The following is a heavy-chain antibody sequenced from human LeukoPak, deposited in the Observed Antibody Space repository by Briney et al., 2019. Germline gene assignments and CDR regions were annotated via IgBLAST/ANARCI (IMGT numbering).Heavy chain of an antibody. Sequence: NTSETLSLTCTVSGGSISSYYWSWIRQPPGKGLEWIGYIYYSGSTNYNPSLKSRVTISVDTSKNQFSLKLSSVTAADTAVYYCARFRTLTTHFDYWGQGTLVTVSS. V-gene: IGHV4-59*08. D-gene: IGHD4-11*01. CDR2: IYYSGST. J-gene: IGHJ4*02. CDR3: ARFRTLTTHFDY. CDR1: GGSISSYY.